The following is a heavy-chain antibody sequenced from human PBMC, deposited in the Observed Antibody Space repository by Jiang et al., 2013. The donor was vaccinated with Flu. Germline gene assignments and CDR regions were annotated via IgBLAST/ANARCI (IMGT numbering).Heavy chain of an antibody. V-gene: IGHV2-5*02. J-gene: IGHJ5*02. CDR1: GFSLRTGGVG. Sequence: LTLTCTFSGFSLRTGGVGVGWVRQPPGKALEWLALIYWDDDKRYSPSLKSRLTITKDTSKNQVVLTMTNMDPVDTATYYCAHSPPVGRDAGGIDPWGQGTLVTVSS. CDR2: IYWDDDK. CDR3: AHSPPVGRDAGGIDP. D-gene: IGHD1-26*01.